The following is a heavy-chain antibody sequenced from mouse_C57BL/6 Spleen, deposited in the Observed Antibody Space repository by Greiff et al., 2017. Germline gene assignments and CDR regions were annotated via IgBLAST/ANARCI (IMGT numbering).Heavy chain of an antibody. CDR3: ARRQIDYDYYGGIRMAAMDY. Sequence: QVQLQQSGPELVRPGASVKISCKAPGYTFTSHWMQWVSPRPGQGLEWLGEIFPGSGSPYYNEKFKGKATLTVDTSSSTAYMQLSSLTSEDSAVYCCARRQIDYDYYGGIRMAAMDYWGQGTSVTVSA. J-gene: IGHJ4*01. V-gene: IGHV1-56*01. D-gene: IGHD2-4*01. CDR1: GYTFTSHW. CDR2: IFPGSGSP.